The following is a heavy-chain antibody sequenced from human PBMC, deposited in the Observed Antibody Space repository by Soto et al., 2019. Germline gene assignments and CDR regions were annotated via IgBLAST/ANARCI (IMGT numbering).Heavy chain of an antibody. D-gene: IGHD3-16*01. Sequence: EVQLVESGGGLVQPGRSLRLSCTVSGFTLSDYTMSWFRQAPGKGLDWVGFIRGEPFGGTSEYAASVKGRFSISRDYTKSIAYTHMNSMRTDDTDVYYGTRDEYGWGIREVDSDPWGQGTLVTVSS. CDR3: TRDEYGWGIREVDSDP. V-gene: IGHV3-49*03. CDR2: IRGEPFGGTS. J-gene: IGHJ5*02. CDR1: GFTLSDYT.